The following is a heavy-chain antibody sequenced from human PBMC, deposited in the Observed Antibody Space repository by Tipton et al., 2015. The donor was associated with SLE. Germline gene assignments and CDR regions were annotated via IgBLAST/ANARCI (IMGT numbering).Heavy chain of an antibody. Sequence: QLVQSGAEVKKPGASVKVSCKASGYTFSSHGISWVRQAPGQGLEWMGWISAYNGNTNYAQKLQGRVTMTTDTSTSTAYMELSSLRSEDTAVYYCASVMRAGYCSSTSCYVRYYYGMDVWGQGTTVTVSS. CDR1: GYTFSSHG. CDR3: ASVMRAGYCSSTSCYVRYYYGMDV. V-gene: IGHV1-18*01. CDR2: ISAYNGNT. J-gene: IGHJ6*02. D-gene: IGHD2-2*01.